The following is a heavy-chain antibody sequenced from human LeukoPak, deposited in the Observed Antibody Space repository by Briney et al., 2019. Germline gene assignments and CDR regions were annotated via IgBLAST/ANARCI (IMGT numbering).Heavy chain of an antibody. J-gene: IGHJ4*02. CDR3: TTTRDGYNPLGFDY. Sequence: RTGGSLRLSCAASGFTFSNAWMSWVRQAPGKGLEWVGRIKSKTDGGTTDYAAPVKGRFTISRDDSKNTLYLQMNSLKTEDTAVYYCTTTRDGYNPLGFDYWGQGTLVTVSS. D-gene: IGHD5-24*01. CDR1: GFTFSNAW. CDR2: IKSKTDGGTT. V-gene: IGHV3-15*01.